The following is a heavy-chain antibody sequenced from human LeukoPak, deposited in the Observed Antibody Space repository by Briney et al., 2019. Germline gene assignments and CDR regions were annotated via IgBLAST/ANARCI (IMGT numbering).Heavy chain of an antibody. D-gene: IGHD1-7*01. V-gene: IGHV4-61*01. Sequence: SETLSLTCTVSGGSISSGSYYWSWIRQPPRKGLEWIGYIYYSGSTNYNPSLKSRVTISVDTSKNQFSLKLSSVTAADTAVYYCARNYNWNYWFDPWGQGTLVTVSS. CDR3: ARNYNWNYWFDP. CDR2: IYYSGST. CDR1: GGSISSGSYY. J-gene: IGHJ5*02.